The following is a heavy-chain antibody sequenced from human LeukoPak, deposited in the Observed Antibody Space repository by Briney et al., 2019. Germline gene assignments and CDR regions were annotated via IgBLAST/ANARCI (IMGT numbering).Heavy chain of an antibody. D-gene: IGHD7-27*01. CDR2: VTQDGSQT. Sequence: QPGGSLRLSCAVSGFTFSSLWLSWVRQAPGKGLEWMANVTQDGSQTHHLASVKGRFTISRDTANDSLFLQMNSLSVEHTPLYFSARGPRQEVASPTGANSRHYGLEVWGQGTTVTVSS. CDR3: ARGPRQEVASPTGANSRHYGLEV. CDR1: GFTFSSLW. V-gene: IGHV3-7*05. J-gene: IGHJ6*02.